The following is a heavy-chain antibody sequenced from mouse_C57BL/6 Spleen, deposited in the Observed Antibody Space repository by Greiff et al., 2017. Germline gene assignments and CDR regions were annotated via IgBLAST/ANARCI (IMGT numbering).Heavy chain of an antibody. Sequence: EVQLQESGGGLVKPGGSLKLSCAASGFTFSDYGMHWVRQAPEKGLEWVAYISSGSSTIYYADTVKGRFTISRDNAKNTLFLQMTSLRSEDTAMYYCASTGTYYAMDYWGQGTSVTVSS. D-gene: IGHD4-1*02. CDR2: ISSGSSTI. V-gene: IGHV5-17*01. CDR3: ASTGTYYAMDY. CDR1: GFTFSDYG. J-gene: IGHJ4*01.